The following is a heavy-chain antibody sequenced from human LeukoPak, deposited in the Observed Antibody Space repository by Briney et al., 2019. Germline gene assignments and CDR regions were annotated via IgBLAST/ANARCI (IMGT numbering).Heavy chain of an antibody. CDR2: VYPGGSET. CDR3: ARRNYYSVWFDP. V-gene: IGHV5-51*01. D-gene: IGHD3-10*01. Sequence: GQSLKISCKASGYNFANYWIGWVRQVPGKGLEWMGIVYPGGSETQYSPSFQGLVTISVDTATSTAYLQWNTLQASDTAIYYRARRNYYSVWFDPWGQGTLVTVSS. J-gene: IGHJ5*02. CDR1: GYNFANYW.